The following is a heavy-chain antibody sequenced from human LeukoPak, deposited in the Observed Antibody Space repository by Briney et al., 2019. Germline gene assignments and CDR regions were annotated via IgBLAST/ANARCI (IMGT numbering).Heavy chain of an antibody. V-gene: IGHV4-59*01. CDR3: ARGRDCTNGVCYMRHAFDI. D-gene: IGHD2-8*01. CDR1: GGSISSYY. J-gene: IGHJ3*02. Sequence: SETLSLTCTVSGGSISSYYWSWIRQPPGKGLEWIGYIYYSGSTNYNPSLKSRVTISVDTSKNQFSLKLSSATAADKAVYYCARGRDCTNGVCYMRHAFDIWGQGTMVTVSS. CDR2: IYYSGST.